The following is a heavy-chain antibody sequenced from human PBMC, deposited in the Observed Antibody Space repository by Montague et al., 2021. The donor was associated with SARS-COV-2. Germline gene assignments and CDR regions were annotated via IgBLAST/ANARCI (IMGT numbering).Heavy chain of an antibody. CDR2: IYSGGTT. D-gene: IGHD2-2*01. CDR1: GFTVSSNH. CDR3: ARALSFSNWFDP. V-gene: IGHV3-66*01. Sequence: SLRLSCAASGFTVSSNHMSWVRQAPGKGLEWVSVIYSGGTTYYADSVKGRFTISRDNSKNTLYLQMNSLSAEDTAVYYCARALSFSNWFDPWGQGTLVTVSS. J-gene: IGHJ5*02.